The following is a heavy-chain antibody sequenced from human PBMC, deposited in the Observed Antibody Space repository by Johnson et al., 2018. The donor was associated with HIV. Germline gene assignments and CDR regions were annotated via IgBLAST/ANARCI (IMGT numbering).Heavy chain of an antibody. Sequence: VQLVESGGGVVQPGRSLRLSCVASGFTFSSYAMSWVRQAPGTGLEWVSALSRGGGTTYYADSVKGRFTISRDNSKNTLYLPMNSLKAEDTAVYYCAGWHGDYGNALDIWGQGTMVTVSS. V-gene: IGHV3-23*04. CDR1: GFTFSSYA. CDR3: AGWHGDYGNALDI. CDR2: LSRGGGTT. J-gene: IGHJ3*02. D-gene: IGHD4-17*01.